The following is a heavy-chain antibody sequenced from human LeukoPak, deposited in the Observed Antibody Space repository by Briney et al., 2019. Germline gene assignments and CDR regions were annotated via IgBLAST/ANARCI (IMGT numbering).Heavy chain of an antibody. Sequence: KPGGSLRLSCAASGFTFTPYSMNWVRQAPGKGLEWVSSISSVTTFISYSDSVKGRFTISRDNAKNSLFLQMNSLRAEDTAVYYCAREARYHCNGDSCLDSWGQGTLVIVSS. D-gene: IGHD2-15*01. J-gene: IGHJ4*02. CDR2: ISSVTTFI. CDR1: GFTFTPYS. CDR3: AREARYHCNGDSCLDS. V-gene: IGHV3-21*06.